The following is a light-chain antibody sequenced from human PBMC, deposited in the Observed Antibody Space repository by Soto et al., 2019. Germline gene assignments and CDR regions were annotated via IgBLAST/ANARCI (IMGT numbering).Light chain of an antibody. CDR2: GVS. J-gene: IGKJ1*01. CDR1: QEISGY. V-gene: IGKV1-9*01. CDR3: KHLHWA. Sequence: IPLTQSPSSLSASVGDRVTITCRASQEISGYLAWYQQTPGKAPKLLIYGVSTLQDGVSSRFSGRGAGTDFSLTISSLQPDDFATYYCKHLHWAFGPGT.